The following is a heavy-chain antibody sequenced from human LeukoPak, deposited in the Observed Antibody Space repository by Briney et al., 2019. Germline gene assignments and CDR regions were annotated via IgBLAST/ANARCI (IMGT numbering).Heavy chain of an antibody. CDR2: ISSSSSTI. J-gene: IGHJ6*03. D-gene: IGHD6-13*01. CDR1: GFSFSTYA. Sequence: GGSLRLSCAASGFSFSTYAIHWVRQAPGKGLEWVSYISSSSSTIYYADSVKGRFTISRDNAKNSLYLQMNSLRAEDTAVYYCARSRAYYYYMDVWGKGTTVTVSS. V-gene: IGHV3-48*01. CDR3: ARSRAYYYYMDV.